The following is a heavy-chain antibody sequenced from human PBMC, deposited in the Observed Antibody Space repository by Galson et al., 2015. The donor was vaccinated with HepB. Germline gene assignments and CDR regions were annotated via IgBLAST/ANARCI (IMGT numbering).Heavy chain of an antibody. CDR1: GYTFTDYY. D-gene: IGHD2-15*01. Sequence: SVKVSCKASGYTFTDYYIHWVRQAPGQGLEWMGRINPNSGDTNYAQNFQGRVTMTTDTPTNTAYMELRSLRSDDTAIYYCARGAVVVAVGATENNWFDPWGRGTLVTVSS. CDR2: INPNSGDT. V-gene: IGHV1-2*06. J-gene: IGHJ5*02. CDR3: ARGAVVVAVGATENNWFDP.